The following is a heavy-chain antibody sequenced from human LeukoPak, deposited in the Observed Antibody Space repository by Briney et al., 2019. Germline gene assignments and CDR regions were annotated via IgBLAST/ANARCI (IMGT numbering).Heavy chain of an antibody. J-gene: IGHJ4*02. CDR1: GGSFSGYY. D-gene: IGHD6-13*01. Sequence: SSETLSLTCAVYGGSFSGYYWSWIRQPPGKGLEWIGEINHSGSTNYNPSLKSRVTISVDTSKNQFSLKLSSVTAADTAVYYCARFSLLRIAAAGFDYWGQGTLVTVSS. V-gene: IGHV4-34*01. CDR3: ARFSLLRIAAAGFDY. CDR2: INHSGST.